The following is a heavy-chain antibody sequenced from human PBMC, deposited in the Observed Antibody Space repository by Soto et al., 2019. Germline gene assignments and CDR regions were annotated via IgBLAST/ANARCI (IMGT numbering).Heavy chain of an antibody. CDR2: IYGSGRGI. D-gene: IGHD2-21*01. V-gene: IGHV3-23*05. Sequence: GGSLRLSCTASGLPHSSFAMMWVRQAPGKGLECVSGIYGSGRGIEYADSVKARFAISRDNSKNTVYLQMTDLRADDTAVYYCAKDAVYNDGLWLMDHWGQGTKVTVSS. CDR3: AKDAVYNDGLWLMDH. CDR1: GLPHSSFA. J-gene: IGHJ4*02.